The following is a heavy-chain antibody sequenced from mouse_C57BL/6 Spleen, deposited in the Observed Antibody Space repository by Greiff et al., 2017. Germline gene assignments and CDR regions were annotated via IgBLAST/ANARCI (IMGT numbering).Heavy chain of an antibody. V-gene: IGHV5-6*01. CDR2: ISSGGSYT. D-gene: IGHD4-1*01. CDR3: ARLTGRGYYFDY. J-gene: IGHJ2*01. CDR1: GFTFSSYG. Sequence: EVQLVESGGDLVKPGGSLKLSCAASGFTFSSYGMSWVRQTPDKRLEWVATISSGGSYTYYPDSVKGRFTISRDNAKNTLYLQMSSLKSEDTAMYYCARLTGRGYYFDYWGQGTTLTVSS.